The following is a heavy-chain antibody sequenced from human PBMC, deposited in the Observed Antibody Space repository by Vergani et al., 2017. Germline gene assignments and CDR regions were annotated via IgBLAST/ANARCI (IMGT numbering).Heavy chain of an antibody. J-gene: IGHJ4*02. CDR1: GFTFSSYW. V-gene: IGHV3-7*03. Sequence: EVQLVESGGGLVQPGGSLRLSCAASGFTFSSYWMSWVRQAPGKGLEWVANIKQDGSEKYYVDSVKGRFTISRDNAKNSLYLQMNSLRAEDTAVYYCARESLTGYYYLFDYWGQGTLVTVSS. CDR2: IKQDGSEK. D-gene: IGHD3-9*01. CDR3: ARESLTGYYYLFDY.